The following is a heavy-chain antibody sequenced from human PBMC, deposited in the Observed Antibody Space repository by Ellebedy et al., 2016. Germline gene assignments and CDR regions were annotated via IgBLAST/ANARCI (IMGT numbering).Heavy chain of an antibody. CDR3: ARDVEGYYCYGMDV. J-gene: IGHJ6*02. V-gene: IGHV1-69*13. Sequence: ASVKVSCKASGGTFSSYAISWVRQAPGQGLEWMGGIIPIFGTANYAQKFQGRVTITADESTSTAYMELSSLRSEDTAVYYCARDVEGYYCYGMDVWGQGTTVTVSS. CDR2: IIPIFGTA. CDR1: GGTFSSYA.